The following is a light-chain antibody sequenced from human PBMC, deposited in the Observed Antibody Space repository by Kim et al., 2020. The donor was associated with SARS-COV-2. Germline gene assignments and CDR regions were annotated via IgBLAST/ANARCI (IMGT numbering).Light chain of an antibody. V-gene: IGLV3-21*04. CDR3: QLWDTRSDRV. CDR2: YSS. CDR1: NIGSKS. Sequence: SYELTQPLSVSVAPGKTATITCGGDNIGSKSVYWYQQKPGQTPVLVVYYSSDRPSGIPERFSGSNAGNTATLTISRVEAGAEADYYCQLWDTRSDRVFGG. J-gene: IGLJ2*01.